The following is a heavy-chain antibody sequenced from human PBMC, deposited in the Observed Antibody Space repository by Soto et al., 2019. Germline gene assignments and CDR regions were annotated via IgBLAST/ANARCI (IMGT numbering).Heavy chain of an antibody. Sequence: GGSLRLSCAASGFTFSSYGMHWVRQAPGKGLEWVAVIWYDGSNKYYADSVKGRFTISRDNSKNTLYLQMNNLRAEDTAVFYCARDPLITKITMVRGVIGYYFDYWGQGTLVTVSS. CDR3: ARDPLITKITMVRGVIGYYFDY. D-gene: IGHD3-10*01. J-gene: IGHJ4*02. V-gene: IGHV3-33*01. CDR1: GFTFSSYG. CDR2: IWYDGSNK.